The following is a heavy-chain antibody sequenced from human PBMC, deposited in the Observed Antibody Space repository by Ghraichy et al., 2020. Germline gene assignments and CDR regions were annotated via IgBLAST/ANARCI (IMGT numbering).Heavy chain of an antibody. V-gene: IGHV3-21*01. CDR2: ISSSSSYI. D-gene: IGHD1-26*01. CDR3: AREKGELLSFSFAYYFDY. J-gene: IGHJ4*02. Sequence: GGSLRLSCAASGFTFSSYSMNWVRQAPGKGLEWVSSISSSSSYIYYADSVKGRFTISRDNAKNSLYLQMNSLRAEDTAVYYCAREKGELLSFSFAYYFDYWGQGTLVTVSS. CDR1: GFTFSSYS.